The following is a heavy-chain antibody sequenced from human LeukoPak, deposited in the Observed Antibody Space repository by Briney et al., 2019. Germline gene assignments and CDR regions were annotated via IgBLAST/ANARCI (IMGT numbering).Heavy chain of an antibody. J-gene: IGHJ6*03. D-gene: IGHD6-6*01. V-gene: IGHV1-69*05. CDR2: IIPIFGTA. CDR3: ATPYSSSSVAPMDV. Sequence: GSSVKVSCKASGGTFSSYAISWVRQAPGQGLEWMGRIIPIFGTANYAQKFQGRVTITTDESTSTAYMELSSLRSEDTAVYYYATPYSSSSVAPMDVWGKGTTVTVSS. CDR1: GGTFSSYA.